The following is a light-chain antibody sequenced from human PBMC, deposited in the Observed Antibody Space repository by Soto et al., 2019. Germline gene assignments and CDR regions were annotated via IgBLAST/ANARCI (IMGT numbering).Light chain of an antibody. J-gene: IGKJ1*01. CDR3: QQYDNSFRT. CDR2: GAS. CDR1: QSVNSNY. Sequence: EIVLTQPPGTLSLSPGERATLSCRASQSVNSNYLAWYQQKPGQSPRVLIYGASSRATGIPDRFSGSGSGTDFTLTISRLEPEDFAVYYCQQYDNSFRTFGQGTKVEIK. V-gene: IGKV3-20*01.